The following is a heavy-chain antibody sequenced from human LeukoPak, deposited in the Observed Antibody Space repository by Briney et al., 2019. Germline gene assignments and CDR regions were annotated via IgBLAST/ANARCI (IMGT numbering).Heavy chain of an antibody. D-gene: IGHD3-9*01. J-gene: IGHJ6*03. CDR3: ARPNYDILTGYYKRNYYYYYYMDV. V-gene: IGHV1-46*01. CDR2: INPSGGST. Sequence: ASVKVSCKASGYTFTSYGISWVRQAPGQGLEWMGIINPSGGSTSYAQKFQGRVTMTRDMSTSTVYMELSSLRSEDTAVYYCARPNYDILTGYYKRNYYYYYYMDVWGKGTTVTVSS. CDR1: GYTFTSYG.